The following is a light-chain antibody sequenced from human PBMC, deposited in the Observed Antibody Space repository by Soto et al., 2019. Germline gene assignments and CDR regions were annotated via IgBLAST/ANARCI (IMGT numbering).Light chain of an antibody. CDR1: SSNIGSNY. J-gene: IGLJ1*01. V-gene: IGLV1-47*01. Sequence: QSFLTQPPWASVTPGQRVTISCSGSSSNIGSNYVYWYQQLPGTAPKLLIYRNNQRPSGVPDRFSGSKSGTSASLAISGLRSEDEADYYCAAWDDSLSGYVFGTGTKVTVL. CDR2: RNN. CDR3: AAWDDSLSGYV.